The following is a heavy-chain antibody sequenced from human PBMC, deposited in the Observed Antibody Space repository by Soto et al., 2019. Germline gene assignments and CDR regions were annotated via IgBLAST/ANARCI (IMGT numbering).Heavy chain of an antibody. D-gene: IGHD3-22*01. Sequence: GGSLRLSCAASGFTFSSYAMHWVRQAPGKGLEWVAVISYDGSNKYYADSVKGRFTISRDNSKNTLYLQMNSLRAEDTAVYYCAREAGYYYDSSGYFDYWGQGTLVTV. V-gene: IGHV3-30-3*01. CDR2: ISYDGSNK. CDR3: AREAGYYYDSSGYFDY. CDR1: GFTFSSYA. J-gene: IGHJ4*02.